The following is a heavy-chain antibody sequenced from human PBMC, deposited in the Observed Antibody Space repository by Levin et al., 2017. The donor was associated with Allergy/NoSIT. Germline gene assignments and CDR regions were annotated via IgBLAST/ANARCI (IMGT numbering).Heavy chain of an antibody. V-gene: IGHV3-7*01. CDR3: ARDRLWGGNFYKQAVNFDY. CDR2: IKQDGSEQ. D-gene: IGHD3-10*01. Sequence: GESLKISCAASGFTFSSSWMSWVRQAPGKGLEWVANIKQDGSEQYYVDSVKGRFTISRDNAKNSLFLQMNSLRAEDTAVYYGARDRLWGGNFYKQAVNFDYWGQGTLVTVSS. CDR1: GFTFSSSW. J-gene: IGHJ4*02.